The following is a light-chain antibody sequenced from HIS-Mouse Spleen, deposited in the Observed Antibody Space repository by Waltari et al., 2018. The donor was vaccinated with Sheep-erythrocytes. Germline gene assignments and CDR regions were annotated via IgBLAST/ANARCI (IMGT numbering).Light chain of an antibody. CDR3: QQRSNWYT. CDR1: QRVSSY. Sequence: EIVLTQSPATLSLSPGERATLSCRASQRVSSYLAWYQQKPGQAPRPLSYDASNRATGIPARFSGSGSGTDFTLTISSLEPEDFAVYYCQQRSNWYTFGQGTKLEIK. CDR2: DAS. V-gene: IGKV3-11*01. J-gene: IGKJ2*01.